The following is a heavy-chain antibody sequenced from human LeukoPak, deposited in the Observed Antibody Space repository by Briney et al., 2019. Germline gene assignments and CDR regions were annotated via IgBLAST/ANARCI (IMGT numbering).Heavy chain of an antibody. CDR1: GFTFSDYY. CDR2: ISSSGSTI. Sequence: GGSLRLSCAASGFTFSDYYMSWIRQAPGKGLECVSYISSSGSTIYYADSVKGRFTISRDNAKNSLYLQMNSLRAEDTAVYYCARTRGSYNYNYYYMDVWGKGTTVTVSS. J-gene: IGHJ6*03. D-gene: IGHD3-16*01. CDR3: ARTRGSYNYNYYYMDV. V-gene: IGHV3-11*01.